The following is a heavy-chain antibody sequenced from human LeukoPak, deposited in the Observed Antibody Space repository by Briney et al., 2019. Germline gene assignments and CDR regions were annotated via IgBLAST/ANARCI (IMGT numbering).Heavy chain of an antibody. Sequence: GGSLRLFCAASGFTVSSNYMSWVRQAPGKGLEWVSVIYSGGSTYYADSVKGRFTISRDNSKNTLYLQMNSLRAEDTAVYYCARTSSGWYDASYYFDYWGQGTLVTVSS. CDR1: GFTVSSNY. V-gene: IGHV3-53*01. CDR2: IYSGGST. J-gene: IGHJ4*02. CDR3: ARTSSGWYDASYYFDY. D-gene: IGHD6-19*01.